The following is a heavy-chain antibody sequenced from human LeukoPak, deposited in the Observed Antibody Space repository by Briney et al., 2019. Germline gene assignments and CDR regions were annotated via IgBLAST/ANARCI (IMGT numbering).Heavy chain of an antibody. D-gene: IGHD3-10*01. CDR3: ARRQPGDAFDI. Sequence: SETLSLTCTVSGGSISSGSYYWSWIRQPAGEGLEWIVRIHASGSTNYNPALKSRVTILLDTSKNQISLKLSSVTAADTAVYYSARRQPGDAFDIWGQGTMVTVSS. CDR2: IHASGST. V-gene: IGHV4-61*02. CDR1: GGSISSGSYY. J-gene: IGHJ3*02.